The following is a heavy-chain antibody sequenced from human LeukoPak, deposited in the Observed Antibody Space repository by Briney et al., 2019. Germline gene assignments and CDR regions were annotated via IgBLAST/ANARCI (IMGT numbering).Heavy chain of an antibody. D-gene: IGHD3-3*01. Sequence: GGSLRLSCAASGFTFSRYGMHWVRQAPCKGLEWLAIILSDGRNEYYADSVRGRFTISRDDSKNTLYLQMNSLRAEDTAVYYCARNLEGVDYWGQGTLVTVSS. V-gene: IGHV3-33*01. CDR2: ILSDGRNE. CDR3: ARNLEGVDY. CDR1: GFTFSRYG. J-gene: IGHJ4*02.